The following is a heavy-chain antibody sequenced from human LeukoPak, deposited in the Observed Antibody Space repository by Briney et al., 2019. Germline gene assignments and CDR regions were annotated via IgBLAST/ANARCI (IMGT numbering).Heavy chain of an antibody. CDR3: ARDPYSGSYGPYYYYYMDV. CDR2: IFPSGGEI. Sequence: GGSLRLSCAASGFTFSTFAIIWVRQPPGKGLEWVSSIFPSGGEIHYADSVRGRFTISRDNAKNSLYLQMDSLRVEDTAVYYCARDPYSGSYGPYYYYYMDVWGKGTTVTISS. V-gene: IGHV3-21*06. CDR1: GFTFSTFA. J-gene: IGHJ6*03. D-gene: IGHD1-26*01.